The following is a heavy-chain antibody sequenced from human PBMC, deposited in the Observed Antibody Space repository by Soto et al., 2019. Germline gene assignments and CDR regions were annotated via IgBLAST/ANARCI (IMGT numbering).Heavy chain of an antibody. CDR2: IIPIFGSA. Sequence: QVQLEQSGAEVKRPGSSVKVSCEPSGGTFSSYAVNWVRQAPGQGLEWMGGIIPIFGSANYAQKFQGRVTITADRSTSTAYMELSSLRSDDTAVYYCAREVAAGRKWFDPWGQGTLVTVSS. CDR3: AREVAAGRKWFDP. D-gene: IGHD6-13*01. CDR1: GGTFSSYA. V-gene: IGHV1-69*06. J-gene: IGHJ5*02.